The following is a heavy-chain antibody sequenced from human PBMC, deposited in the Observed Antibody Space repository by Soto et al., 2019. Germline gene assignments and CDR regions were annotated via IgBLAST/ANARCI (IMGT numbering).Heavy chain of an antibody. Sequence: EVQLLESGGGLVQPGGSLRLSCAASGFTFSSYAMSWVRQAPGKGLEWVSAISGSGGSTYYADSVKGRFTISRDNSKNTLYRQMNSLRAEDTAVYYCAKDLARGPHLYYFDYWGQGTLVTVSS. D-gene: IGHD5-12*01. CDR3: AKDLARGPHLYYFDY. CDR1: GFTFSSYA. J-gene: IGHJ4*02. CDR2: ISGSGGST. V-gene: IGHV3-23*01.